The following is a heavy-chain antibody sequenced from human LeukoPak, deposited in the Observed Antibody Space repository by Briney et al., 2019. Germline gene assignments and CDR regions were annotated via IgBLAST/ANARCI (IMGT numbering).Heavy chain of an antibody. J-gene: IGHJ4*02. CDR2: INHSGST. V-gene: IGHV4-34*01. Sequence: SETLSLTCAVYGGSFSGYYWSWIRQPPGKGLEWIGEINHSGSTNYNPSLKSRVTISVDTSKNQFSLKLSSVTAADTAVYYCARALVVRYVRRPLDYWGQGTLVTVSS. CDR3: ARALVVRYVRRPLDY. CDR1: GGSFSGYY. D-gene: IGHD3-22*01.